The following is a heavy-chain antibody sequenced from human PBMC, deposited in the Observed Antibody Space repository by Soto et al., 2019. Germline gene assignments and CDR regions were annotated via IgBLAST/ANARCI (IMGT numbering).Heavy chain of an antibody. Sequence: EVQVVESGGGLVQPGGSLRLSCAASGFSFSTYWMSWVRQAPGKGPEWVANIKPDGSEKYYVDSVKGRLTISRDNAKNPLYLQMNSLRVEDTAMYHCARGGRSRFAYWGQGTLVTVSS. CDR2: IKPDGSEK. V-gene: IGHV3-7*04. CDR1: GFSFSTYW. CDR3: ARGGRSRFAY. J-gene: IGHJ4*02.